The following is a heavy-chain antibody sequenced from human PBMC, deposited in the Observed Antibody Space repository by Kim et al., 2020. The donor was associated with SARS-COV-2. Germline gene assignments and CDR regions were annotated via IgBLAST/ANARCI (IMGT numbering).Heavy chain of an antibody. J-gene: IGHJ5*02. V-gene: IGHV1-69*13. CDR3: AREPLMGYCSGGSCPVGWFDP. CDR2: IIPIFGTA. CDR1: GGTFSSYA. Sequence: SVKVSCKASGGTFSSYAISWVRQAPGQGLEWMGVIIPIFGTANYAQKFQGRVTITADESTSTAYMELSSLRSEDTAVYYCAREPLMGYCSGGSCPVGWFDPWGQGTLVTVSS. D-gene: IGHD2-15*01.